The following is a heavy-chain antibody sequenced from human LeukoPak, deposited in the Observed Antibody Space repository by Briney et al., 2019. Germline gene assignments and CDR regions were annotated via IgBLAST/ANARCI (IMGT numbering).Heavy chain of an antibody. Sequence: SETLSLTCTVSRGSISSGGHYWSWIRQHPGKGLEWIGNIYYSGSTYYNPSLKSRVTISVDTSKNHFSLKLSSVTAADTAVYYCARDYGSGIYKDYYYGMDVWGKGTTVTVSS. D-gene: IGHD3-10*01. CDR3: ARDYGSGIYKDYYYGMDV. CDR1: RGSISSGGHY. CDR2: IYYSGST. J-gene: IGHJ6*04. V-gene: IGHV4-31*03.